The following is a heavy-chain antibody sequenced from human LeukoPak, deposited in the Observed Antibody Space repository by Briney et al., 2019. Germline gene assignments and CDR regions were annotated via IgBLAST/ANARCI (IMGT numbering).Heavy chain of an antibody. CDR3: ARDGAHCSSTSCYISGWFDP. CDR2: ISAYNGNT. D-gene: IGHD2-2*02. CDR1: GYTFTSYG. J-gene: IGHJ5*02. Sequence: ASVKVSCKASGYTFTSYGISWVRQAPGQGLEWMGWISAYNGNTNYAQKLQGRVTMTTDTSTSTAYMELRSLRSDDTAVYYCARDGAHCSSTSCYISGWFDPWGQGTLVTVSS. V-gene: IGHV1-18*01.